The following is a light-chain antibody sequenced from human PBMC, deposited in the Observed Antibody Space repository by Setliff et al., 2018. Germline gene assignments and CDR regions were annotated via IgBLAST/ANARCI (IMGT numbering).Light chain of an antibody. CDR3: SSYTSSTTKI. CDR2: EVS. Sequence: QSVLTQPASVSGSPGQSITISCTGTSNDIGGYKYVSWHQQHPGKAPKLMIYEVSNRPSGVSDRFSGSKSGNTASLTISGLQAEDEADYYCSSYTSSTTKIFGGGTKVTVL. J-gene: IGLJ2*01. CDR1: SNDIGGYKY. V-gene: IGLV2-14*01.